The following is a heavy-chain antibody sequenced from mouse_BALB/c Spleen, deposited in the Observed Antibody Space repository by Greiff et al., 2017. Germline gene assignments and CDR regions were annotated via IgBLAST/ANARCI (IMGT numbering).Heavy chain of an antibody. D-gene: IGHD1-1*01. CDR2: IWAGGST. Sequence: VKLVESGPGLVAPSQSLSITCTVSGFSLTSYGVHWVRQPPGKGLEWLGVIWAGGSTNYNSALMSRLSISKDNSKSQVFLKMNSLQTDDTAIYYCARGGGPYYYGSSSYAMDYWGQGTSVTVSS. J-gene: IGHJ4*01. CDR1: GFSLTSYG. CDR3: ARGGGPYYYGSSSYAMDY. V-gene: IGHV2-9*02.